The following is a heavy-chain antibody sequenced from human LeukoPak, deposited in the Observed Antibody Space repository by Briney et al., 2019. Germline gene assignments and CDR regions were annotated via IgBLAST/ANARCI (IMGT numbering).Heavy chain of an antibody. J-gene: IGHJ4*02. CDR1: GYTFTSYG. V-gene: IGHV1-18*01. CDR3: ATVGYSQFFDY. CDR2: ISAYNGNT. D-gene: IGHD5-18*01. Sequence: ASVKVSCKASGYTFTSYGISWVRQAPGQGLEWMGWISAYNGNTNYAQKLQGRVTMTRDTSTSTVYMELSSLRSEDTAVFYCATVGYSQFFDYWGQGTLVTVSS.